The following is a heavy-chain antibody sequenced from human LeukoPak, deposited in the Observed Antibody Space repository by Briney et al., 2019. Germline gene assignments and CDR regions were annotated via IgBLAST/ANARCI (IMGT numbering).Heavy chain of an antibody. J-gene: IGHJ4*02. V-gene: IGHV3-48*03. CDR2: ISRSDSTI. CDR1: GFTFSSYE. D-gene: IGHD1-14*01. CDR3: ARDSERRPLDY. Sequence: GPLRLSCAASGFTFSSYEMNWVRQAPGKGLEWVAHISRSDSTIYYADSVKGRFTISRDDGKNSLYLQMNSLRAEDTAVYYCARDSERRPLDYWGQGTLVTVSS.